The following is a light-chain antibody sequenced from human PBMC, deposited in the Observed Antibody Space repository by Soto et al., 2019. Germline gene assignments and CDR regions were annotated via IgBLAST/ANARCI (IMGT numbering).Light chain of an antibody. V-gene: IGLV2-14*03. CDR3: SSYTTTNSGV. CDR2: DVS. CDR1: NSDVGAYNY. Sequence: QSVLTQPASVSGSPGQSITISCTGTNSDVGAYNYVSWYQDHPGKAPKLIIFDVSNRPSGVSDRFSGSKSGNAASLTISGLQAEDEADYYCSSYTTTNSGVFGGGTKVTVL. J-gene: IGLJ3*02.